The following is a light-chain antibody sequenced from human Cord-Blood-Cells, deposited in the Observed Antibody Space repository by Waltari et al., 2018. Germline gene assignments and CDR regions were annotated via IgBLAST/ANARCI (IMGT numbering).Light chain of an antibody. CDR2: GNS. Sequence: QSVLTQPPSVSGAPGQRVTISCTGSSSNIGAGYDVHWYQQLPGTVPKRLIYGNSNRTSGGHDRFSGSKAGTSASLAITGLQAEDEADYYCQSYDSSLSGVVFGGGTKLTVL. J-gene: IGLJ2*01. V-gene: IGLV1-40*01. CDR1: SSNIGAGYD. CDR3: QSYDSSLSGVV.